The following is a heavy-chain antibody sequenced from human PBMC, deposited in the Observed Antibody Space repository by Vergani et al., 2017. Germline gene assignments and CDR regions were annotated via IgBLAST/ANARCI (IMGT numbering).Heavy chain of an antibody. CDR2: INPSGGST. CDR1: GYTFTSYY. V-gene: IGHV1-46*01. J-gene: IGHJ4*02. Sequence: QVQLVQSGAEVKKPGASVKVSCKASGYTFTSYYMHWVRQAPGQGLEWMGIINPSGGSTSYAQKFQGRVTMTRDTSTSTVYMELSSLRSEDTAVYYCARVTPIGYCSGGSCYVFDYWGQGTLVTVSS. CDR3: ARVTPIGYCSGGSCYVFDY. D-gene: IGHD2-15*01.